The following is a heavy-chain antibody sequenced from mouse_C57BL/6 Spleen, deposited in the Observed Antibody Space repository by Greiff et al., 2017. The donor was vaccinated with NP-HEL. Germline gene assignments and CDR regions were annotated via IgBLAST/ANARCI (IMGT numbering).Heavy chain of an antibody. CDR3: ARSGDYYGSSPHYYAMDY. D-gene: IGHD1-1*01. Sequence: EVKLVESGGGLVKPGGSLKLSCAASGFTFSDYGMHWVRQAPEKGLEWVAYISSGSSTIYYADTVKGRFTISRDNAKNTLFLQMTSLRSEDTAMYYCARSGDYYGSSPHYYAMDYWGQGTSVTVSS. CDR1: GFTFSDYG. CDR2: ISSGSSTI. J-gene: IGHJ4*01. V-gene: IGHV5-17*01.